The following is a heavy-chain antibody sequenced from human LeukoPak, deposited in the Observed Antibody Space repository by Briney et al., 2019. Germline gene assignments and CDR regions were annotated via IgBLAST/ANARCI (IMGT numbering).Heavy chain of an antibody. CDR2: INPDTGDT. V-gene: IGHV1-2*02. CDR3: ARSPTVLRCLDF. Sequence: ASVKVSCKASGYSFRGHYLHWVRQAPGQGLEWMGWINPDTGDTNYALRFQDRVTMTRDIYISTVYMDLTRLESNDTAIYFCARSPTVLRCLDFWGQGTRVTVSS. D-gene: IGHD3-3*01. CDR1: GYSFRGHY. J-gene: IGHJ4*02.